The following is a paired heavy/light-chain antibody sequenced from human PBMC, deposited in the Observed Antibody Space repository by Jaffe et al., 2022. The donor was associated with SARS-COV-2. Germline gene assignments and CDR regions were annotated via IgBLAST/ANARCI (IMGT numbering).Light chain of an antibody. J-gene: IGKJ1*01. V-gene: IGKV1-9*01. CDR2: AAS. Sequence: DIQLTQSPSFLSASVGDRVTITCRASQGISSYLAWYQQKPGKAPKLLIYAASTLQSGVPSRFSGSGSGTEFTLTISSLQPEDFATYYCQQLNSYPQTFGQGTKVEIK. CDR3: QQLNSYPQT. CDR1: QGISSY.
Heavy chain of an antibody. V-gene: IGHV3-7*01. J-gene: IGHJ6*02. D-gene: IGHD3-3*01. CDR2: IKQDGSEK. CDR1: GFTFSSYW. CDR3: ARDKYFGVGYYYYYGMDV. Sequence: EVQLVESGGGLVQPGGSLRLSCAASGFTFSSYWMSWVRQAPGKGLEWVANIKQDGSEKYYVDSVKGRFTISRDNAKNSLYLQMNSLRAEDTAVYYCARDKYFGVGYYYYYGMDVWGQGTTVTVSS.